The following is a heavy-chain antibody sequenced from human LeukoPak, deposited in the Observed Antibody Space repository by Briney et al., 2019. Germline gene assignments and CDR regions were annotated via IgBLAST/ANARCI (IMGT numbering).Heavy chain of an antibody. CDR1: GFTFSSSG. V-gene: IGHV3-30*18. D-gene: IGHD4-11*01. CDR2: ISYDGSNK. J-gene: IGHJ4*02. CDR3: AKFHTVTTTY. Sequence: GRSLRLSCAASGFTFSSSGMHWVRQAPGKGLEWVAVISYDGSNKYYADSVKGRFTISRDNSKNTLYLQMNSLRAEDTAVYYCAKFHTVTTTYWGQGTLVTVSS.